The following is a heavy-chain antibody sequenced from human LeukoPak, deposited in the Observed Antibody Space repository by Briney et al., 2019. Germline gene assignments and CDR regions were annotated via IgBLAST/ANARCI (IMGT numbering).Heavy chain of an antibody. CDR1: GYSISSGYC. D-gene: IGHD3-3*01. J-gene: IGHJ3*02. V-gene: IGHV4-38-2*01. CDR2: IYHSGST. Sequence: SETLSLXCAVSGYSISSGYCWGWIRQPPGKGLEWIGSIYHSGSTYYNPSLKSRVTISVDTSKNQFSLKLSSVTAADTAVYYCARTYYDFWSGYYPRDAFDIWGQGTMVTVSS. CDR3: ARTYYDFWSGYYPRDAFDI.